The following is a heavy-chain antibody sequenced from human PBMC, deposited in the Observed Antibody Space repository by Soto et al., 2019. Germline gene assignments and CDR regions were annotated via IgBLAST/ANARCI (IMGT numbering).Heavy chain of an antibody. Sequence: LVESGGGIVQPGGSLRLSCVASGFTFSHAWMDWVRQAPGKGLEWVGRIKSISDGETTNYAASVAGRFTISRDDSKNTLFLHANSLKTEDTGVYYCTRRIAVAGTYYFDYWGQGTLVTVSA. CDR1: GFTFSHAW. CDR2: IKSISDGETT. V-gene: IGHV3-15*07. D-gene: IGHD6-19*01. J-gene: IGHJ4*02. CDR3: TRRIAVAGTYYFDY.